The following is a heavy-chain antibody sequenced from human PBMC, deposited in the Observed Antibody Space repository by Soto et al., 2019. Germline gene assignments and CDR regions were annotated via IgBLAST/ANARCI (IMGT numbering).Heavy chain of an antibody. Sequence: QVHLVQSGAEVKKPGASVKVSCKTSVYTFTSYPIHWVRQAPGQRLEWMGWINAGNGNTKYSQKLQGRVTITRDTSASTAYMELSSLRSEDTAVYYCAKNYHISDYYYCYYAIDVWGQGTTVTVSS. J-gene: IGHJ6*02. CDR3: AKNYHISDYYYCYYAIDV. D-gene: IGHD3-22*01. CDR2: INAGNGNT. CDR1: VYTFTSYP. V-gene: IGHV1-3*01.